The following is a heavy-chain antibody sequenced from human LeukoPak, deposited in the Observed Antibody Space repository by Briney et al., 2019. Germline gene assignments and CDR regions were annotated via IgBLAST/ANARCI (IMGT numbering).Heavy chain of an antibody. V-gene: IGHV1-58*02. J-gene: IGHJ4*02. CDR3: AADLAGTIEGAY. Sequence: SVKVSCKASGFTFTSSAMQWVRQARGQRLEWIGWIVVGSGNTNYAQRFQERVTIIRDMSTSTAYMELSSLRSEDTAVYYCAADLAGTIEGAYWGQGTLVTVSS. CDR1: GFTFTSSA. CDR2: IVVGSGNT. D-gene: IGHD1-7*01.